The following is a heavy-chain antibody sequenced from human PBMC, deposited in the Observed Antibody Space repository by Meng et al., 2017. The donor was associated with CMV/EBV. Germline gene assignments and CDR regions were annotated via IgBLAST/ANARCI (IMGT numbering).Heavy chain of an antibody. CDR3: ARDKIQLWPTVGYFDY. V-gene: IGHV1-46*01. Sequence: QVELVQAGAEVKKPGASVKVACKTSEYTFTSYYMHWVRQAPGQGLEWMGIINPSGGSTSYAQKFQGRVTMTRDTSTSTVYMELSSLRSEDTAVYYCARDKIQLWPTVGYFDYWGQGTLVTVSS. D-gene: IGHD5-18*01. J-gene: IGHJ4*02. CDR2: INPSGGST. CDR1: EYTFTSYY.